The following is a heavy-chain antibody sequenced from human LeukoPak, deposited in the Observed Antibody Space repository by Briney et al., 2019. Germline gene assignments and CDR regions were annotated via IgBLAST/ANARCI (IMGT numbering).Heavy chain of an antibody. J-gene: IGHJ6*03. Sequence: GESLKISCKGSGYSFTSYWIGWVRQMPGKGLEWMGIIYPGDSDTRYSPSFQGQVTISADKSISTAYLQWSSLKASDTAMYYCARFGYCSGGSCRGSYYYYYMDVWGKGTTVTISS. CDR2: IYPGDSDT. CDR3: ARFGYCSGGSCRGSYYYYYMDV. CDR1: GYSFTSYW. D-gene: IGHD2-15*01. V-gene: IGHV5-51*01.